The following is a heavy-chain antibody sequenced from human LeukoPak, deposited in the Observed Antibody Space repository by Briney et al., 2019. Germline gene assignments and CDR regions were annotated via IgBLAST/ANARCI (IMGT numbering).Heavy chain of an antibody. CDR2: ISGSGGST. D-gene: IGHD3-10*01. CDR3: AKLRMVRGVIEKFDY. V-gene: IGHV3-23*01. Sequence: GGSLRLSCAASGFTFSSYAMSWVRQAPGKGLEWVSAISGSGGSTYYADSVKGRFTISRDNSKNTLYLQMNSLRAEDTAVYYCAKLRMVRGVIEKFDYWGQGTLVTVSS. CDR1: GFTFSSYA. J-gene: IGHJ4*02.